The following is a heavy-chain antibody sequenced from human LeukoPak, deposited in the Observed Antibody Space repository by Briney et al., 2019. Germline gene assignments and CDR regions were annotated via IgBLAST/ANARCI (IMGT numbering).Heavy chain of an antibody. Sequence: GGSLRLSCAASGFTFSSYAMHWVRQARGKGLEWVADISYDGSNKYYADSVKGRFTISRDNSKNTLYLQMNSLRAEDTAVYYCARPNRVVVVISGSAFDIWGQGTMVTVSS. CDR1: GFTFSSYA. D-gene: IGHD3-22*01. CDR2: ISYDGSNK. J-gene: IGHJ3*02. CDR3: ARPNRVVVVISGSAFDI. V-gene: IGHV3-30-3*01.